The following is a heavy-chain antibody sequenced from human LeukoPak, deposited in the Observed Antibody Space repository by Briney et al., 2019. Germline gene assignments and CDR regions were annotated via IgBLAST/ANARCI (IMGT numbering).Heavy chain of an antibody. J-gene: IGHJ4*02. Sequence: PGGSLRLSCAASGFTFSSYGMHWVRQAPGKGLEWVAVISYDGSDKYYADSVKGRFTISRDNSKNTLYLQMNSLRAEDTAVYYCATLFLEWLSDHWGQGTLVTVSS. CDR2: ISYDGSDK. D-gene: IGHD3-3*01. CDR3: ATLFLEWLSDH. CDR1: GFTFSSYG. V-gene: IGHV3-30*03.